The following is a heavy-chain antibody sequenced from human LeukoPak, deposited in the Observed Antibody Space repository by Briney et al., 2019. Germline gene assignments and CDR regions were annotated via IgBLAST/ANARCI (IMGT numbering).Heavy chain of an antibody. CDR3: VKEDFDILTGYFPGFDY. Sequence: GGSLRLSCAASGFTFSSYAMSWVRQAPGKGLEWVSAISGSGGSTYYADSVKGRFTISRDNSKNTLYLQMNSLRAEDTAVYYCVKEDFDILTGYFPGFDYWGQGILVSVSS. CDR2: ISGSGGST. D-gene: IGHD3-9*01. V-gene: IGHV3-23*01. CDR1: GFTFSSYA. J-gene: IGHJ4*02.